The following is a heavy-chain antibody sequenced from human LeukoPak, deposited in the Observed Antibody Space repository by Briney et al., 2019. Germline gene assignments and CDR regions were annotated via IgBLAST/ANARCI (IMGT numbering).Heavy chain of an antibody. V-gene: IGHV5-51*01. D-gene: IGHD2-21*02. CDR2: IYPGDSDT. J-gene: IGHJ6*03. Sequence: GESLKISCKSSGNNFRKHWIAWVRQMPGKGLELMGYIYPGDSDTRYSPSFQGHVTISADTSISTAYLQWSSVKASDTAMYYCARQSGDYSYYYYMDVWGKGTTVTISS. CDR1: GNNFRKHW. CDR3: ARQSGDYSYYYYMDV.